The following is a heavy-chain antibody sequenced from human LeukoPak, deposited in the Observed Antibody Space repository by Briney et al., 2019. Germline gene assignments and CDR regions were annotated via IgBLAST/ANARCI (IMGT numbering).Heavy chain of an antibody. CDR1: GFTVSSDY. CDR3: ARNWFDP. CDR2: IYSGGGT. J-gene: IGHJ5*02. Sequence: GGSPRLSCAASGFTVSSDYMSWVRQAPGRGLEWVSVIYSGGGTYYADSVKGRFTISRDKSKNTVYLQMNSLRFEDTAMYYCARNWFDPWGQGTLVTVSS. V-gene: IGHV3-53*05.